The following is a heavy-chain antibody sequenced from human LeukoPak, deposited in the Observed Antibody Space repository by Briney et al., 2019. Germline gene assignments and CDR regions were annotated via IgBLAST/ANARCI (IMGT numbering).Heavy chain of an antibody. CDR3: ARSPRYSGYDYGLDY. J-gene: IGHJ4*02. D-gene: IGHD5-12*01. CDR1: GGSFSAYY. CDR2: INHSGRT. V-gene: IGHV4-34*01. Sequence: SETLSLTCAVYGGSFSAYYWSCVRQPPGKGLEWIGEINHSGRTNYNASLKSRVTISVDTSKNQFSLKMSYVTAADTAVYYYARSPRYSGYDYGLDYWGRGILVTVSS.